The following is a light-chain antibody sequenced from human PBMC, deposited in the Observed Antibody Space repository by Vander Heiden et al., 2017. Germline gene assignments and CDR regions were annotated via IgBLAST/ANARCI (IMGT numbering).Light chain of an antibody. CDR3: QSYDNTLSALYV. J-gene: IGLJ1*01. Sequence: QSVLTQPPSVSGPPGHRVTMSCTCSSSNIGANYHVHCSRQLPGPAPNLLIYGNNNRPSGVPDRFSGSRSGTSASLAITGLQAEDEADYYCQSYDNTLSALYVFGTGTRVTVL. CDR2: GNN. V-gene: IGLV1-40*01. CDR1: SSNIGANYH.